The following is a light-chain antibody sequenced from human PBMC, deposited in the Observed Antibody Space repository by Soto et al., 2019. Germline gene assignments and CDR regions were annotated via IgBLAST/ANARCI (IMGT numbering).Light chain of an antibody. CDR2: EVS. CDR3: SSYTTSSSYV. V-gene: IGLV2-8*01. J-gene: IGLJ1*01. Sequence: QSVLTQPPSASGSPGQSVTISCTGTSTDVGGYNYISWYQHHPGKGPKLIIYEVSERPSGVPDRFSGSKSGNTASLTISGLQAEDEADYYCSSYTTSSSYVFGAGTKVTVL. CDR1: STDVGGYNY.